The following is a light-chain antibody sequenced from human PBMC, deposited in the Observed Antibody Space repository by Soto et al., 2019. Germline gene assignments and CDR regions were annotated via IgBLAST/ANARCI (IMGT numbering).Light chain of an antibody. CDR3: SSYTTSSNYV. CDR2: EVS. CDR1: SSDVGSYNY. J-gene: IGLJ1*01. V-gene: IGLV2-14*01. Sequence: QSVLTQPASVSGSPGQSITISCTGTSSDVGSYNYVSWYQQNPGKAPKLMIYEVSNRPSGVSNRFSGSKSGNMASLTISGLQAEDEADYYCSSYTTSSNYVFGSGTKVTVL.